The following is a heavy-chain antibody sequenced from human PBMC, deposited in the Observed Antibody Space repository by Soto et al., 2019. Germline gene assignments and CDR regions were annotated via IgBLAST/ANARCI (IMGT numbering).Heavy chain of an antibody. V-gene: IGHV1-2*02. D-gene: IGHD2-8*01. J-gene: IGHJ3*02. CDR3: AREVRLIVLMVYASRGAFDI. CDR2: INPNSGGT. CDR1: VYTFTGYY. Sequence: ASVKVSCKASVYTFTGYYMHWVRQAPGQGLEWMGWINPNSGGTNYAQKFQGRVTMTRDTSISTAYMELSRLRSDDTAVYYCAREVRLIVLMVYASRGAFDIWGQGTMVTVSS.